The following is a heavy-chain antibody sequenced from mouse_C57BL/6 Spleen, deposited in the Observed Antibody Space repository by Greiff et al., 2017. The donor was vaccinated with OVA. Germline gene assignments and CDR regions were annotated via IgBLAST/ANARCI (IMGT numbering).Heavy chain of an antibody. J-gene: IGHJ3*01. V-gene: IGHV1-76*01. Sequence: QVQLKQSGAELVRPGASVKLSCKASGYTFTDYYINWVKQRPGQGLEWIARIYPGSGNTYYNEKFKGKATLTAEKSSSTAYMQLSSLTSEDSAVYFCARSGVYSNYDVSWFAYWGQGTLVTVSA. CDR2: IYPGSGNT. D-gene: IGHD2-5*01. CDR3: ARSGVYSNYDVSWFAY. CDR1: GYTFTDYY.